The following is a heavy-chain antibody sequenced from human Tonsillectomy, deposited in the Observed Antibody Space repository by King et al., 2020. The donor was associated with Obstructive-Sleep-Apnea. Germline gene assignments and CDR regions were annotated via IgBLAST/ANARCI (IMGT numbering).Heavy chain of an antibody. V-gene: IGHV3-15*01. CDR3: TTGITMIVVVTERSFDY. J-gene: IGHJ4*02. Sequence: VQLVESGGGLVNPGGSLRLSCAASGFTFSNAWMSWVRQAPGKGLEWVGRIKSKTDGGTTDYAAPVKGRFTISRDDSKNTLYLQMNSLKTEDTAVYYCTTGITMIVVVTERSFDYWGQGTLVTVSS. CDR1: GFTFSNAW. D-gene: IGHD3-22*01. CDR2: IKSKTDGGTT.